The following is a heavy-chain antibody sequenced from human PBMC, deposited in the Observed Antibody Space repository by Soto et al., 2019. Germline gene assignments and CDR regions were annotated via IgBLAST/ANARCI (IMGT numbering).Heavy chain of an antibody. CDR3: VRSDAVPGAHIDY. Sequence: PSETLSLTCSVSGGSISGSDWSWIRQSPGKGLEWVGYVYYTGSTNYSPSLRSRVSITVDTSKKEFSLTLISVTAADTAVYICVRSDAVPGAHIDYWGQGTQVTVSS. CDR2: VYYTGST. D-gene: IGHD6-19*01. CDR1: GGSISGSD. J-gene: IGHJ4*02. V-gene: IGHV4-59*01.